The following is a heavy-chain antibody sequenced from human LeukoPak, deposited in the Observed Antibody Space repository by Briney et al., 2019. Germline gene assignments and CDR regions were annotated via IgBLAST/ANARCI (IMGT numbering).Heavy chain of an antibody. V-gene: IGHV1-24*01. CDR3: ATGSIVYDY. J-gene: IGHJ4*02. CDR1: GHTLTEFS. CDR2: FDPERGET. D-gene: IGHD2-21*01. Sequence: ASVKVSCKVSGHTLTEFSMEWVRQAPGKGLEWMGGFDPERGETLYAQKFQGRITMTEDTSTDTAYMELSSLTSEDTAVYYCATGSIVYDYWGQGTLVTVSS.